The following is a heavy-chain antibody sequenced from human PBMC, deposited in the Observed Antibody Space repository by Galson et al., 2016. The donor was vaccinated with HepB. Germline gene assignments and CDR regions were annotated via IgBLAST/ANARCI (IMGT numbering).Heavy chain of an antibody. CDR3: ARTVSIAAAGGADY. CDR1: GYSFTTYW. Sequence: QSGAEVKKPGESLKISCKGSGYSFTTYWIGWVRQMPGKGLEWMGMIYPGDSDTRYSPSSQGQVTISADQSINTAYLQWSSLKASDTAMYYCARTVSIAAAGGADYWGQGTLVTVSS. D-gene: IGHD6-13*01. CDR2: IYPGDSDT. J-gene: IGHJ4*02. V-gene: IGHV5-51*01.